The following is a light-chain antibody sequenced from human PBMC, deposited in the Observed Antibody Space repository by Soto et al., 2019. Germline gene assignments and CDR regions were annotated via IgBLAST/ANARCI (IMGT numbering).Light chain of an antibody. CDR1: QSIGSSY. V-gene: IGKV3-20*01. CDR3: QQYRSSPIT. Sequence: IVLTQTPATLSLSPGERATLSCRASQSIGSSYLAWYQQKPGQAPRLVIYGASSRATGIPDRFSGGGSGTDCSLTISRLDPEDFAVYYCQQYRSSPITFGQGTRLEIK. J-gene: IGKJ5*01. CDR2: GAS.